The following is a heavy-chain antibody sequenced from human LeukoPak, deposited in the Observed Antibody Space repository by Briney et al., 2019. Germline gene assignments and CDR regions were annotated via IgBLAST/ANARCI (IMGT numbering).Heavy chain of an antibody. CDR2: INPNSGGT. J-gene: IGHJ5*02. CDR1: GYTFTGYY. CDR3: ARGGSWYDNWFDP. D-gene: IGHD6-13*01. Sequence: ASVKVSCKASGYTFTGYYMHWVRQAPGQGLEWMGWINPNSGGTNYAQKFQGRVTMTRDTSISTAYMELSRLRSGDTAVYYCARGGSWYDNWFDPWGQGTLVTVSS. V-gene: IGHV1-2*02.